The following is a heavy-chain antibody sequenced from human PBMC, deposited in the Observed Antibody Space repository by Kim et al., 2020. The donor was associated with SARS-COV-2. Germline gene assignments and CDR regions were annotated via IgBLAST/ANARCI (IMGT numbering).Heavy chain of an antibody. CDR3: ARHHPSYCGGDCDYPPDY. CDR2: ISAYNGNT. CDR1: GYTFTSYG. D-gene: IGHD2-21*02. J-gene: IGHJ4*02. V-gene: IGHV1-18*01. Sequence: ASVKVSCKASGYTFTSYGISWVRQAPGQGLEWMGWISAYNGNTNYAQKLQGRVTMTTDTSTSTAYMELRSLRSDDTAVYYCARHHPSYCGGDCDYPPDYWGQGTLVTVSS.